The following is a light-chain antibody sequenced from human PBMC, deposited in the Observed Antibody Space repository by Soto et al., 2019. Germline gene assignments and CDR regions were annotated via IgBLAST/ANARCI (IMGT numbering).Light chain of an antibody. V-gene: IGKV1-39*01. J-gene: IGKJ3*01. CDR1: QSISTF. Sequence: DIQMTQSPSSLSASVGDRVTITCRASQSISTFLNWYQHKPGKAPTLLIYAASSLQSGVPSRFSGGGSGTDFTLTISNLQPEDVATYYCQQSFSAPIFTFGPGTKVDIK. CDR2: AAS. CDR3: QQSFSAPIFT.